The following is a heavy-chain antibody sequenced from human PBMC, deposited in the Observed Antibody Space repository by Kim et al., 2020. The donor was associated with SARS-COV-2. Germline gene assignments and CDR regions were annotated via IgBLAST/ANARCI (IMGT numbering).Heavy chain of an antibody. J-gene: IGHJ4*02. CDR1: GYSISSGYY. CDR3: ARDQGSSGPADY. Sequence: SETLSLTCTVSGYSISSGYYWGWIRQPPGKGLEWIGSIYHSGSTYYNPSLKSRVTISVDTSKNQFSLKLSSVTAADTAVYYCARDQGSSGPADYWGQGTLVTVSS. CDR2: IYHSGST. D-gene: IGHD6-19*01. V-gene: IGHV4-38-2*02.